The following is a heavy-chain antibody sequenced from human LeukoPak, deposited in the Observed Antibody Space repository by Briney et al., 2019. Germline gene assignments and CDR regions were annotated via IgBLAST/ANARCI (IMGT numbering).Heavy chain of an antibody. CDR1: GFTFSSYA. CDR3: ARVISGWTNYFDY. Sequence: GGSLRLSCAASGFTFSSYAMTWVRQAPGKGLEWVSGISGSGSGTYYADSVKGRFTISRDNSKNTLYLQMNSLRAEDTAVYYCARVISGWTNYFDYWGQGTLVTVSS. J-gene: IGHJ4*02. CDR2: ISGSGSGT. V-gene: IGHV3-23*01. D-gene: IGHD6-19*01.